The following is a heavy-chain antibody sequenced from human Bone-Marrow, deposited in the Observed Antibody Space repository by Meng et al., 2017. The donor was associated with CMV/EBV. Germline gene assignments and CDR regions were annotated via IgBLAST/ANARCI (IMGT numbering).Heavy chain of an antibody. D-gene: IGHD2/OR15-2a*01. CDR3: ARGQVQCSTINCHDYRFSGMDV. V-gene: IGHV1-8*01. J-gene: IGHJ6*02. Sequence: ASVKVSCKASGYTFSNYDIIWVRQASGQGLEWVGWMNPNRGNTAYAQKFQGRVTTTRDTSTSIAYMELSSLRSGDTAVYYCARGQVQCSTINCHDYRFSGMDVWGQGTTVTVPS. CDR2: MNPNRGNT. CDR1: GYTFSNYD.